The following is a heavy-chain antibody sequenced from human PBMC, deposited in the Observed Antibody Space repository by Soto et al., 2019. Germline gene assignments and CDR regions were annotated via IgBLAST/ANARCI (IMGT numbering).Heavy chain of an antibody. D-gene: IGHD3-22*01. CDR2: IYYSGST. CDR1: GGSIISCSYY. Sequence: SETLSLTCTVSGGSIISCSYYWSWIRQHPGKGLEWIGYIYYSGSTYYNPSLKSRVTISVDTSKNQFSLKLSSVTAADTAVYYCARAVGNYYDSSGYYFHYWGQGTLVTVS. V-gene: IGHV4-31*03. CDR3: ARAVGNYYDSSGYYFHY. J-gene: IGHJ4*02.